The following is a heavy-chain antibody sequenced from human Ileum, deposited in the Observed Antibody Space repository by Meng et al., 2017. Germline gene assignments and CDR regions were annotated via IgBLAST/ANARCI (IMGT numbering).Heavy chain of an antibody. D-gene: IGHD3/OR15-3a*01. V-gene: IGHV3-74*01. CDR1: GFPFSTYS. CDR2: IKPDGRTT. Sequence: VQLVESGGGVVQPGKSLRLSCAASGFPFSTYSMHWVRQAPGKGLVWVSQIKPDGRTTAYADSVKGRFTISRDNAKSTLYLEMNSLRAEDAAVYYCARDWDWVVWDYWGQGTLVTVSS. J-gene: IGHJ4*02. CDR3: ARDWDWVVWDY.